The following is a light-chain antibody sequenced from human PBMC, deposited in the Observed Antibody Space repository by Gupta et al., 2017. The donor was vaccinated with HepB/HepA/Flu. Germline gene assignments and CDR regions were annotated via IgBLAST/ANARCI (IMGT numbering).Light chain of an antibody. CDR1: KLRDKY. CDR2: EDS. Sequence: SYELTQPPSVSVSPGQTASITCSGDKLRDKYTSRYQQKPAQSPFLVIYEDSLRPSAIPDCFSGSTSATTATLTISGTQAVDDYYYSSQEWNRSAVVFGGGTKLTVL. J-gene: IGLJ2*01. V-gene: IGLV3-1*01. CDR3: QEWNRSAVV.